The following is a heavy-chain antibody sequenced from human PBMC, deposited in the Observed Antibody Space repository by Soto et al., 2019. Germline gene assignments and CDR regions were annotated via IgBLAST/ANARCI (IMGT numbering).Heavy chain of an antibody. CDR2: MYYSGNT. V-gene: IGHV4-31*03. Sequence: PSETLSLTCTVSGGSISSGGYYWSWIRQHPGKGLEWIGYMYYSGNTYYNPSLKSRVTMSVDTSKNQFSLKLSSVTAADTAVYYCERKSRAARHFDYWDQGTLVTVSS. CDR1: GGSISSGGYY. CDR3: ERKSRAARHFDY. J-gene: IGHJ4*02. D-gene: IGHD6-6*01.